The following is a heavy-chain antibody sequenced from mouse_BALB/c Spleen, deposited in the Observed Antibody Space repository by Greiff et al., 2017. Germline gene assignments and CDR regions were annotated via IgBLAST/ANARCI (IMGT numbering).Heavy chain of an antibody. J-gene: IGHJ3*01. D-gene: IGHD1-2*01. V-gene: IGHV1-18*01. CDR3: AMTATLAY. CDR1: GYTFTEYT. Sequence: VQLQQSGPELVKPGASVTISCKTSGYTFTEYTMHWVKQSHGKSLEWIGGINPNNGGTSYNQKFKGKATFTVDKSSSTAYMELSSLTSEDTAVYCCAMTATLAYWGQGTLVTVSS. CDR2: INPNNGGT.